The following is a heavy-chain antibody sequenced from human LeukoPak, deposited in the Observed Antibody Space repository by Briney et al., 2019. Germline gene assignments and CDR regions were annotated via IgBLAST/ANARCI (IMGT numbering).Heavy chain of an antibody. D-gene: IGHD6-13*01. CDR2: ISWNSGSI. CDR3: AKDPSSSWSDWYFDL. V-gene: IGHV3-9*01. J-gene: IGHJ2*01. CDR1: GFTFDDYA. Sequence: HPGRSLRLSCAASGFTFDDYAMPWVRQAPGKGLEWVSTISWNSGSIGYADSVKGRFSISRDNAKNSLYLQMNSLRAEDTALYYCAKDPSSSWSDWYFDLWGRGTLVTVSS.